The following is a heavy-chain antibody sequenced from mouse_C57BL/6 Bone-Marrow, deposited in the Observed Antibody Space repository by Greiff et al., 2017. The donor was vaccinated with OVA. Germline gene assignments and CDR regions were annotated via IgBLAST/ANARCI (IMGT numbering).Heavy chain of an antibody. J-gene: IGHJ4*01. CDR1: GFNIKDYY. V-gene: IGHV14-2*01. Sequence: VQLKQSGAELVKPGASVKLSCTASGFNIKDYYMHWVKQRTEQGLEWIGRIDPEDGETKYAPKFQGKATITADTSSNTAYLQLSSLTSEDTAVYYCAYYYVGDYYAMDYWGQGTSVTVSS. D-gene: IGHD2-1*01. CDR2: IDPEDGET. CDR3: AYYYVGDYYAMDY.